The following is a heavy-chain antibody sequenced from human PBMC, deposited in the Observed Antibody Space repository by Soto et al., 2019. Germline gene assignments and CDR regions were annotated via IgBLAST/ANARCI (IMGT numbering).Heavy chain of an antibody. CDR1: VGSFTNYY. Sequence: PEILSLTCIFSVGSFTNYYWSWIRQPAGKGLEYIGRINTNGNINFNPSLRSRVTMSVDSSKGQFSLSLSFVTAADTAVYYCARLQLPAVTGAFDIWGQGTTVTVSS. CDR2: INTNGNI. D-gene: IGHD2-2*01. CDR3: ARLQLPAVTGAFDI. V-gene: IGHV4-4*07. J-gene: IGHJ3*02.